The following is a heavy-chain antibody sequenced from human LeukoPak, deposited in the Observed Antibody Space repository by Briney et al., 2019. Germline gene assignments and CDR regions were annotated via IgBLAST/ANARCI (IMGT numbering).Heavy chain of an antibody. V-gene: IGHV3-48*03. Sequence: GGSLRLSCAASGFTFDDYTMHWVRQAPGKGLEWVSYISSSGSTIYYADSVKGRFTISRDNAKNSLYLQMNSLRAEDTAVYYCAELGITMIGGVWGKGTTVTISS. J-gene: IGHJ6*04. D-gene: IGHD3-10*02. CDR2: ISSSGSTI. CDR3: AELGITMIGGV. CDR1: GFTFDDYT.